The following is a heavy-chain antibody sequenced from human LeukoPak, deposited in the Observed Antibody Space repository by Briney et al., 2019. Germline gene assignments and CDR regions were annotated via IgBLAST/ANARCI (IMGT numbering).Heavy chain of an antibody. D-gene: IGHD2-21*02. CDR2: IRYDGSNN. V-gene: IGHV3-30*02. Sequence: GGSLRLSCAASGFTFDDYGMSWVRQAPGKGLEWVAFIRYDGSNNYYADSVKGRFTISRDNSKNTLYLQMNSLRAEDTAVYYCATLTIGFGGDPWYYYYMDVWGKGTTVTISS. J-gene: IGHJ6*03. CDR1: GFTFDDYG. CDR3: ATLTIGFGGDPWYYYYMDV.